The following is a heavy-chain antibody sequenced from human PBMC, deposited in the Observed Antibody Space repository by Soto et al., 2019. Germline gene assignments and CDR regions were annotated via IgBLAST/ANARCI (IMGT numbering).Heavy chain of an antibody. V-gene: IGHV3-49*03. J-gene: IGHJ6*02. D-gene: IGHD6-13*01. CDR1: GFTFGDYA. CDR2: IRSKAHGGTT. Sequence: GGSLRLSCTVSGFTFGDYAMSWFRHAPGKVLEWVGFIRSKAHGGTTEYAASVKGRFTISRDDSKSIAYLQMNSLKTEDTAVYYCNSPMSIAAAGRYYYYGMDVWGQGTTVTVSS. CDR3: NSPMSIAAAGRYYYYGMDV.